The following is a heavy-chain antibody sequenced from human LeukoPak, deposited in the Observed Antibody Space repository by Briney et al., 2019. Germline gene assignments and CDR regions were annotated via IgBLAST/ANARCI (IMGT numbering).Heavy chain of an antibody. Sequence: GGSLRLSCVVSGFPFTNAWMSWVRQAPGKGLEWVGRIKSKTDGGTADYAAPVRGRFTMWRDDARSALYLQMNSLQTEDTAVYYCTPDLMDVWGKGTAVTVSS. CDR1: GFPFTNAW. J-gene: IGHJ6*03. CDR2: IKSKTDGGTA. CDR3: TPDLMDV. V-gene: IGHV3-15*01.